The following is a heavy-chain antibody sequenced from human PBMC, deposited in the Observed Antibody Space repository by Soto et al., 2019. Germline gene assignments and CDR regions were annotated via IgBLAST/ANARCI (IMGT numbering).Heavy chain of an antibody. CDR3: ARERGYRYDY. J-gene: IGHJ4*02. CDR1: GLTVRSYV. D-gene: IGHD5-18*01. V-gene: IGHV3-33*01. CDR2: IWYDGSNE. Sequence: GGSLRLSCAAAGLTVRSYVMHGVRHAPGKGLEWVAVIWYDGSNEYYADPVKGRFTISRDNSKNTLYLQMNSLRAEDTAVYYCARERGYRYDYWGQGTLVTVSS.